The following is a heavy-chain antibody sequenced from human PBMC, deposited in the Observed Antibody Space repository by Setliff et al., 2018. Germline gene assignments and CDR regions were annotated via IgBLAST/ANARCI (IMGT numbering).Heavy chain of an antibody. Sequence: SVKVSCKASGGTFGSSALSWVRQAPGQGLEWMGGIIPMFDTGIYAEKFQGRVTLSADESTSTVYMELRSLRSDDTAVYYCARAPAYSSTPGSYAFDIWGQGTMVTVSS. CDR3: ARAPAYSSTPGSYAFDI. J-gene: IGHJ3*02. D-gene: IGHD6-13*01. V-gene: IGHV1-69*13. CDR1: GGTFGSSA. CDR2: IIPMFDTG.